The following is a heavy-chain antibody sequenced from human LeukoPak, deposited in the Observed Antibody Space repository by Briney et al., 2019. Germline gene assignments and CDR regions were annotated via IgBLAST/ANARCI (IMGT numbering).Heavy chain of an antibody. Sequence: GGSLTLSCAASGFTFSSYGMHWVRQAPGKGLEWVAVISYDGSNRYYADSVKGRFTISRDNSKNTLYLQMNSLRAEDTAVYYCAKEGGFSFDYWGQGTLVTVSS. J-gene: IGHJ4*02. CDR2: ISYDGSNR. D-gene: IGHD3-3*01. CDR1: GFTFSSYG. CDR3: AKEGGFSFDY. V-gene: IGHV3-30*18.